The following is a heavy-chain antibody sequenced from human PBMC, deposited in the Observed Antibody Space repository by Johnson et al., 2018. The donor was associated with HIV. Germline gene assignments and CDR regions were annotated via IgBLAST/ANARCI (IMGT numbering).Heavy chain of an antibody. CDR2: MWYDGSNK. J-gene: IGHJ3*01. D-gene: IGHD3-22*01. V-gene: IGHV3-30*19. CDR1: GFTFSSYG. Sequence: QELLVESGGGVVQPGRSLRLSCAASGFTFSSYGMHWVRQAPGKGLEWVAVMWYDGSNKYYADSVKGRFTISRDNSKTTLYMQMNSLRPEDTAVYYCARDQITMMVVATGTFDLWGQGTMVTVSS. CDR3: ARDQITMMVVATGTFDL.